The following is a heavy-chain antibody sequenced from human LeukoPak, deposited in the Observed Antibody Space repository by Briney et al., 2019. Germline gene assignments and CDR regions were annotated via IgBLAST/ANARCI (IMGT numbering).Heavy chain of an antibody. D-gene: IGHD2-2*01. Sequence: KPSETLSLTCAAYGGSFSGYYWRWIRQPPGKGLEWIGAIGPSGSTNYPGSLKSRVTISVDTAKNHFSLQMNCVRAADTAVYYCARESQTRRGGGYCSNNCCYPGYYYMDVWGKGTTVTVSS. CDR3: ARESQTRRGGGYCSNNCCYPGYYYMDV. J-gene: IGHJ6*03. CDR1: GGSFSGYY. CDR2: IGPSGST. V-gene: IGHV4-34*01.